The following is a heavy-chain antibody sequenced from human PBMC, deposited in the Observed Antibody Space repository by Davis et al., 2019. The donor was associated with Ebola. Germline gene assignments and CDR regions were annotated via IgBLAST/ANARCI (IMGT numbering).Heavy chain of an antibody. D-gene: IGHD3-10*01. J-gene: IGHJ4*02. CDR2: ISSTGTYI. CDR3: ARLNWEVRGLDN. CDR1: GFAFSTYS. Sequence: GESLKISCAGSGFAFSTYSMNWVRQAPGKGLEWVSSISSTGTYIYYADSVQGRFTVSRDNAKNSLFLQMNSLRGDDTATYHCARLNWEVRGLDNWGQGTLVTVSS. V-gene: IGHV3-21*01.